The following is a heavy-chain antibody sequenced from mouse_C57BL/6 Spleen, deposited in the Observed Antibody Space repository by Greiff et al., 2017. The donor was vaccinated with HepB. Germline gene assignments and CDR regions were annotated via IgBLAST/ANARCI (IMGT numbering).Heavy chain of an antibody. CDR3: ARGAEYSNYSWYFDV. J-gene: IGHJ1*03. CDR1: GYTFTDYN. CDR2: INPNNGGT. V-gene: IGHV1-22*01. D-gene: IGHD2-5*01. Sequence: EVQLQQSGPELVKPGASVKMSCKASGYTFTDYNMHWVKQSHGKSLEWIGYINPNNGGTSYNQKFKGKATLTVNKSSSTAYMELRSLTSEDSAVYYCARGAEYSNYSWYFDVWGTGTTVTVSS.